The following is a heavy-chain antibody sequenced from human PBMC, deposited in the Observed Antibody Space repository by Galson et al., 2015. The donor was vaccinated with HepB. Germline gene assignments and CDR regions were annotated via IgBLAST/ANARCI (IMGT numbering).Heavy chain of an antibody. V-gene: IGHV3-48*02. CDR1: GFTFSSYS. Sequence: SLRLSCAASGFTFSSYSMNWVRQAPGKGLEWVSYISSSSSTIYYADSVKGRFTISRDNAKNSLYLQMNSLRDEDTAVYYCARGNDFWSGPTDAFDIWGHGTMVTVSS. CDR2: ISSSSSTI. J-gene: IGHJ3*02. CDR3: ARGNDFWSGPTDAFDI. D-gene: IGHD3-3*01.